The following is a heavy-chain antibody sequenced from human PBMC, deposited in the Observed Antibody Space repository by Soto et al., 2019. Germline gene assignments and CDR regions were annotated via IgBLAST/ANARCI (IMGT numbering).Heavy chain of an antibody. J-gene: IGHJ5*02. V-gene: IGHV3-23*01. CDR2: ISGSGGST. CDR1: GFTFSSYA. D-gene: IGHD5-12*01. Sequence: PGGSLRLSCAASGFTFSSYAMSWVRQAPGKGLEWVSAISGSGGSTYYADSVKGRFTISRDSSKNTLYLQMNSLRAEDTAVYYCAKDLLRGYSGYQDNNWFDPWGQGTLVTVSS. CDR3: AKDLLRGYSGYQDNNWFDP.